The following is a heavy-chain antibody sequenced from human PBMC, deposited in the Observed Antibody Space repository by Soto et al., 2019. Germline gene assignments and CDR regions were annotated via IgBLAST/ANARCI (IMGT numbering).Heavy chain of an antibody. CDR2: ISSSSSYI. V-gene: IGHV3-21*01. CDR1: GFTFSSYS. J-gene: IGHJ5*02. Sequence: EVQLVESGGGLVKPGGSLRLSCAASGFTFSSYSMNWVRQAPGKGLEWVSSISSSSSYIYYADSVKGRFTISRDNAKNSLYLQMNSLRAEDTAVYYCARDFIESSGYYYRHNWFDPWGQGTLVTVSS. CDR3: ARDFIESSGYYYRHNWFDP. D-gene: IGHD3-22*01.